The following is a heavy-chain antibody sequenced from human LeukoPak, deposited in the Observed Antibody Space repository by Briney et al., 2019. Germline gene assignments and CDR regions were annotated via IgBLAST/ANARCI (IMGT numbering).Heavy chain of an antibody. CDR1: GGPISSTSYY. V-gene: IGHV4-39*01. CDR3: AKAGVRYFDSSGLYAFDF. Sequence: SENLSLTCAVSGGPISSTSYYWAWIRQPPGKGLEWIGTIYYSGSTYHNPSLKSRVTLSVDTSRNQFSLRLSSVDAADTAVYYCAKAGVRYFDSSGLYAFDFWGQGTTVTVSS. J-gene: IGHJ3*01. D-gene: IGHD3-22*01. CDR2: IYYSGST.